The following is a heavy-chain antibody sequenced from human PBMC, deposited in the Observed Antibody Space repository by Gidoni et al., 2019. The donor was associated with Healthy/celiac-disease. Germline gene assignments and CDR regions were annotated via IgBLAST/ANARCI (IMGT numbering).Heavy chain of an antibody. CDR1: GFPFNNAW. V-gene: IGHV3-15*07. CDR2: IKTKPDGGTT. CDR3: TTSRDWNDVSWFDP. Sequence: EVQLVESGGGLVKPGGSLRLSCAASGFPFNNAWMNWVRQAPGKGLEWVGRIKTKPDGGTTDYAAPVKGRFTISRDDSKNTLYLQMNSLKTEDTAVYYCTTSRDWNDVSWFDPWGQGTLVTVSS. D-gene: IGHD1-1*01. J-gene: IGHJ5*02.